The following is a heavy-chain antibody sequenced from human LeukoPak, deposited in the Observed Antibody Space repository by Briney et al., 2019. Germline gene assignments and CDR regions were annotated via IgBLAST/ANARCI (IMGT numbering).Heavy chain of an antibody. Sequence: GGSLRLSCAASGFIFNSYAMSWVRQGPRKGLEWVSGLHSGGTTYYADSVKGRFSISRDNSKNTPYLDMSSLRAEDTAVYYCAEDVVVVVVVDPPGDAFDIWGQGTKVTVSS. J-gene: IGHJ3*02. D-gene: IGHD2-15*01. CDR3: AEDVVVVVVVDPPGDAFDI. CDR1: GFIFNSYA. CDR2: LHSGGTT. V-gene: IGHV3-23*01.